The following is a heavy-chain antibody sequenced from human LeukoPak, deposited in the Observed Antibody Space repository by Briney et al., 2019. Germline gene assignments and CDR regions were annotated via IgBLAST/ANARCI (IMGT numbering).Heavy chain of an antibody. CDR2: IKPDGSRT. Sequence: PGGSLRLPCAASGFIFSNYWLTWVRQAPGKGLEWVANIKPDGSRTTYADSVKGRFTISRDNTKNSLYLQINSLRVDDTAVYYCAGPPQAGPFDHWGQGTQVTVSS. V-gene: IGHV3-7*01. J-gene: IGHJ4*02. CDR1: GFIFSNYW. D-gene: IGHD6-19*01. CDR3: AGPPQAGPFDH.